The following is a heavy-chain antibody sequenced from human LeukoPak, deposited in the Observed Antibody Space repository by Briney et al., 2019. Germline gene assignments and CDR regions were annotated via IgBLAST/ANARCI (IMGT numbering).Heavy chain of an antibody. CDR3: ARLLDNDISGDPDTFDV. Sequence: GGSLRLSCAASGFTFSSYAMSWVRQAPGEGLEWVSAISGSGGSTYYADSVKGRFTISRDNSKNTLYLQMNSLRAEDTAVYYCARLLDNDISGDPDTFDVWGQGTTVIVSS. J-gene: IGHJ3*01. D-gene: IGHD3-22*01. V-gene: IGHV3-23*01. CDR1: GFTFSSYA. CDR2: ISGSGGST.